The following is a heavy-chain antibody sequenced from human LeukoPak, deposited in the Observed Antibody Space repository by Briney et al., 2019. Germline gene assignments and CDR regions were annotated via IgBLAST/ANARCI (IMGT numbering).Heavy chain of an antibody. D-gene: IGHD3-3*01. V-gene: IGHV3-53*01. J-gene: IGHJ4*02. CDR2: IYSGGTT. Sequence: GGSLRPSCAASGFTVSSNYMTWVRQAPGKGLEWVSVIYSGGTTEYADSVKGRFTISRDNSKNTLYVQMNSLRAEDTAVYYCARGPSQTTFGVISKHFFDYWGQGTLVTVSS. CDR3: ARGPSQTTFGVISKHFFDY. CDR1: GFTVSSNY.